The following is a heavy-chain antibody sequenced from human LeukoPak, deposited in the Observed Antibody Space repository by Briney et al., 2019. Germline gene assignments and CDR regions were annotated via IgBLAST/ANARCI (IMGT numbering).Heavy chain of an antibody. Sequence: SETLSLTCAVYGGSFSGYYWSWIRQPPGKGLEWIGEINHSGSTNYNPSLKSRVTISVDTSKNQFSLKLSSVTAADTAIYYCAKGWSSRFDNWGQGTLVTVSS. CDR2: INHSGST. CDR3: AKGWSSRFDN. D-gene: IGHD2-2*01. CDR1: GGSFSGYY. J-gene: IGHJ4*02. V-gene: IGHV4-34*01.